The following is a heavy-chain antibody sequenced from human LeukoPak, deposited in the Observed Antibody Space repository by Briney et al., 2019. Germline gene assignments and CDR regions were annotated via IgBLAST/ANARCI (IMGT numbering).Heavy chain of an antibody. D-gene: IGHD4-17*01. CDR2: ISGSTGDT. V-gene: IGHV1-18*01. J-gene: IGHJ4*02. CDR3: ARDENYGIFFNVDY. CDR1: GYSFVLYG. Sequence: GASVKVSCKASGYSFVLYGISWVRQAPGEGPEWMGWISGSTGDTNYAQKFQGRVTMTADTSSGTAYMELRSLRSDDTAIYYCARDENYGIFFNVDYWGQGTLVTVSS.